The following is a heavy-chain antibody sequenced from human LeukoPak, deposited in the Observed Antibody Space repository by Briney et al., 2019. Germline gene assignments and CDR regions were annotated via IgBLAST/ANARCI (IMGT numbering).Heavy chain of an antibody. J-gene: IGHJ3*02. CDR1: GFTVSTNY. CDR2: IYSGDSP. CDR3: AREGKWNLGAFDI. D-gene: IGHD3-16*01. Sequence: GGSLRLSCEVTGFTVSTNYMNWVRQAPGKGLEWVSVIYSGDSPYYAVSVKGRFTISRDNSKNTLYLEMNSLRAEDTAVYYCAREGKWNLGAFDIWGQGTMVTVSS. V-gene: IGHV3-53*01.